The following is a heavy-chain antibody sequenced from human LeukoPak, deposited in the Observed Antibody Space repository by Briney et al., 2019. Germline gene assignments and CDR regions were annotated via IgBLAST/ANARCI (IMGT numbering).Heavy chain of an antibody. CDR3: AKDRAYSSSRYVHFNYFDY. CDR2: ISWNSGSI. CDR1: GFTFDDYA. Sequence: PGGSLRLSCAASGFTFDDYAMHWVRPAPGKGLEWVSGISWNSGSIGYADSVKGRFTISRDNAKNSLYLQMNSLRAEDTALYYCAKDRAYSSSRYVHFNYFDYWGQGTLVTVSS. D-gene: IGHD6-13*01. V-gene: IGHV3-9*01. J-gene: IGHJ4*02.